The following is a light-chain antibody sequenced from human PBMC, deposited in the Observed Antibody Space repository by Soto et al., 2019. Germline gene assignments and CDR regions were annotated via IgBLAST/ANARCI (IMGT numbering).Light chain of an antibody. J-gene: IGLJ1*01. CDR1: SSNIGAGYD. Sequence: QAVVAQPPSVSGAPGQTVTISCTGNSSNIGAGYDVHWYQHLPGTAPKLLIYGNNIRPSGVPDRFSGSKSGTSASLAITGLQAEDEADYYCQSYDSSLSALYVFGTGTKLTVL. CDR2: GNN. CDR3: QSYDSSLSALYV. V-gene: IGLV1-40*01.